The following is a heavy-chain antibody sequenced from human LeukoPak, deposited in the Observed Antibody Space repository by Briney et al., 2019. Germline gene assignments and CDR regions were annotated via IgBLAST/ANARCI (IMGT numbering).Heavy chain of an antibody. Sequence: GGSLRPSCAASGSTFSSYWMHWVRQAPGKGLVWVSRISDGGSTTTYADSVKGRFTISRDSAKNTLYLQMNGLRAEDTAVYYCSRSAYYDGSGNYYDYWGQGTLVTVSS. CDR3: SRSAYYDGSGNYYDY. J-gene: IGHJ4*02. CDR1: GSTFSSYW. D-gene: IGHD3-22*01. CDR2: ISDGGSTT. V-gene: IGHV3-74*01.